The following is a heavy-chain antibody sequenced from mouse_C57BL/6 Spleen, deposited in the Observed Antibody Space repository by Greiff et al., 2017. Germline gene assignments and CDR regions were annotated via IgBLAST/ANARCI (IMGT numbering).Heavy chain of an antibody. V-gene: IGHV1-61*01. CDR3: GRVDDHDGGNYFDY. CDR2: IYPSDSET. D-gene: IGHD2-4*01. CDR1: GYTFTSYW. J-gene: IGHJ2*01. Sequence: QVQLQQPGAELVRPGSSVKLSCKASGYTFTSYWMDWVKQRPGQGLEWIGNIYPSDSETHYKQKFKDKATVTVDKSSSTAYMQLSSLKAEDSEVCYCGRVDDHDGGNYFDYWGQGTTLTVSS.